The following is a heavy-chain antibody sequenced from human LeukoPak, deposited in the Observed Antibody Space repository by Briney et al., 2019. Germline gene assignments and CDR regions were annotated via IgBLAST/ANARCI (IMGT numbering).Heavy chain of an antibody. Sequence: PSETLSLTCTVSGDSISSHYWTWIRQPPGKGLEWIGYVHYSGSTNSKPSLKSRVTISGDTSKNQFSLKLSSVTAADTAVYYCAREPSGSVYFDYWGQGTLVTVSS. D-gene: IGHD3-10*01. CDR3: AREPSGSVYFDY. CDR1: GDSISSHY. J-gene: IGHJ4*02. V-gene: IGHV4-59*11. CDR2: VHYSGST.